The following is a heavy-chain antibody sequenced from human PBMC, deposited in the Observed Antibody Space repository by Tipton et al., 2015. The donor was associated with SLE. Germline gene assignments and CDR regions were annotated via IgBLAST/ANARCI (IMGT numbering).Heavy chain of an antibody. CDR2: INHSGST. V-gene: IGHV4-34*01. D-gene: IGHD3-10*01. J-gene: IGHJ6*02. Sequence: TLSLTCAVYGGSFSGYYWSWIRQPPGKGLEWIGEINHSGSTNYSPSLKSRVTISVDTSKNQVSLKLSSVTAADTAVYYCARDDVLLWFRGMDVWGQGTTVTVSS. CDR1: GGSFSGYY. CDR3: ARDDVLLWFRGMDV.